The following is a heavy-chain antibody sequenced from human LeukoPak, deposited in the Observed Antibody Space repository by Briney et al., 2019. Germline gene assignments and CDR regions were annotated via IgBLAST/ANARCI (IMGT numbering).Heavy chain of an antibody. V-gene: IGHV4-38-2*02. Sequence: SETLSLTCTVSGYSIGSGYYWGWIRQPPGKGLEWIGSIYHSGSTYYNPSLKSRVTISVDTSKNQFSLKLSSVTAADTAVYYCARVNGWLLYNWFDPWGQGTLVTVSS. CDR2: IYHSGST. D-gene: IGHD6-19*01. CDR3: ARVNGWLLYNWFDP. J-gene: IGHJ5*02. CDR1: GYSIGSGYY.